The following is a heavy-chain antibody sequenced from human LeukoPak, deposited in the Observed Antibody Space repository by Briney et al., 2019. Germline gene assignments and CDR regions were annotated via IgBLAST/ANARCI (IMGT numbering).Heavy chain of an antibody. CDR1: GYSISSGYY. D-gene: IGHD3-10*01. Sequence: SETLSLTCTVSGYSISSGYYWGWIRQPPGKGLEWIGSIYHSGSTYYNPSLKSRVTISVDTSKNQFSLKLSSVTAADTAVYYCARKGRGPYGSVNGYFDYWGQGTVVTVSS. V-gene: IGHV4-38-2*02. CDR3: ARKGRGPYGSVNGYFDY. CDR2: IYHSGST. J-gene: IGHJ4*02.